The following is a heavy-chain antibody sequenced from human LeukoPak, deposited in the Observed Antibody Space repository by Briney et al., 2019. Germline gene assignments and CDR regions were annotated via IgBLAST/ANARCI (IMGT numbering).Heavy chain of an antibody. Sequence: GGSLRLSCAASRFTFSSYTMNWVRQAPGKGLVWVSRVNPDGSSTSYADSVKGRFTISRDNAKNTVYLQMNSLRDEDTAVYYCVSDSESRSGGDYWGQGTLVTVSS. D-gene: IGHD1-26*01. J-gene: IGHJ4*02. CDR2: VNPDGSST. V-gene: IGHV3-74*01. CDR1: RFTFSSYT. CDR3: VSDSESRSGGDY.